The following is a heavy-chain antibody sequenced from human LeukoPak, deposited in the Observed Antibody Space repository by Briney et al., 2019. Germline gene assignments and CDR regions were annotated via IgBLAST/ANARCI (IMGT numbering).Heavy chain of an antibody. CDR2: ISFDGSDA. CDR3: AKGGVVVPATIDY. V-gene: IGHV3-74*01. Sequence: PGGSLRLSCAASGFTFSGFWMHWVRQAPGKGLVWVSCISFDGSDATYADSVKGRFTISRDNAKNSLCLQMNSLRAEDTALYYCAKGGVVVPATIDYWGQGTLVTVSS. J-gene: IGHJ4*02. D-gene: IGHD2-2*01. CDR1: GFTFSGFW.